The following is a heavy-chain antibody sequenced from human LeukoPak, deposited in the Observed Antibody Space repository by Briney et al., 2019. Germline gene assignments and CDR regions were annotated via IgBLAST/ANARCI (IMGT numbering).Heavy chain of an antibody. V-gene: IGHV4-39*01. CDR3: ARHAVAGTGGFYYYYYCMDV. CDR1: GGSISSSSYY. Sequence: SETLSLTCTVSGGSISSSSYYWGWIRQPPGKGLEWIGSIYYSGSTYYNPSLKSRVTISVDTSKNQFSLKLSSVTAADTAVYYCARHAVAGTGGFYYYYYCMDVWGKGTTVTVSS. CDR2: IYYSGST. D-gene: IGHD6-19*01. J-gene: IGHJ6*03.